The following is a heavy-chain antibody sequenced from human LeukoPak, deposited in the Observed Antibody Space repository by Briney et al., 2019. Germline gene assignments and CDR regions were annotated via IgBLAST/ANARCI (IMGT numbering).Heavy chain of an antibody. CDR2: IYPGVSDA. J-gene: IGHJ4*02. CDR3: ARHQYYYDTRGYYIDY. D-gene: IGHD3-22*01. V-gene: IGHV5-51*01. Sequence: GESLRISCKGYGYIFSSYWIGWVRQMPGEGLEWMGIIYPGVSDARYSPSFHGQVTISADKSISTAYLQWSSLRASDTAMYYCARHQYYYDTRGYYIDYWGQGTLVTVSS. CDR1: GYIFSSYW.